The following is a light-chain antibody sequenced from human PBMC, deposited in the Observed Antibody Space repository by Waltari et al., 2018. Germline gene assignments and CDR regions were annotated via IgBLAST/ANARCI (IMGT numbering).Light chain of an antibody. Sequence: EIVLTQSPGTLSLSPGERATLSCRASQSVSSSYLAWYQQKPGQAPRLLIYGASSRATGIPDRFSGSGSGTDFTLTISRLEPEDFAVYYCQQYGSSPPALTFGGGTNVEIK. CDR2: GAS. CDR3: QQYGSSPPALT. CDR1: QSVSSSY. V-gene: IGKV3-20*01. J-gene: IGKJ4*01.